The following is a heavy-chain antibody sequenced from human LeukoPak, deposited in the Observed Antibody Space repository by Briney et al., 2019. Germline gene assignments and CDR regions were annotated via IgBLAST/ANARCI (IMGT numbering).Heavy chain of an antibody. V-gene: IGHV1-69*13. D-gene: IGHD4-17*01. CDR2: IIPIFGTA. Sequence: SVKVACKASGGTFSSYAISWVRQAPGQGLEWMGGIIPIFGTANYAQKFQGRVTITADESTSTAYMELSSLRSEDTAVYYCARLPYGDSYNWFDPWGQGTLVTVSS. CDR3: ARLPYGDSYNWFDP. CDR1: GGTFSSYA. J-gene: IGHJ5*02.